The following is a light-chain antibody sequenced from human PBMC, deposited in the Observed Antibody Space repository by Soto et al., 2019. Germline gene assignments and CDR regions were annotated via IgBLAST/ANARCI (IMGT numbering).Light chain of an antibody. CDR1: QSVRSH. V-gene: IGKV3-11*01. J-gene: IGKJ5*01. CDR2: DAS. CDR3: QQRSDWPPIT. Sequence: EIMMTQSPATLSVSPGERATFSCRASQSVRSHLAWYQQRPGQPPRLLIYDASYRATGVPLRFSGSGSGTEFTLTISSLESGDSAIYYCQQRSDWPPITFGQGTRLEI.